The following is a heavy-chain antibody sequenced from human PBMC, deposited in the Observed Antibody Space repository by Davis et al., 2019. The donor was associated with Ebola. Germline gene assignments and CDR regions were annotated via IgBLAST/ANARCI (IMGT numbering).Heavy chain of an antibody. CDR2: MNPNSGNT. CDR3: ARRVGARSGFGC. Sequence: ASLLDTCNASAYTFISCDINCARQAAGQGLEWLGWMNPNSGNTGYTQKFQGRIIMTRNITISTAYMELNSMRSEDTAVYYCARRVGARSGFGCWGQRALVTGSS. D-gene: IGHD1-26*01. V-gene: IGHV1-8*01. J-gene: IGHJ4*01. CDR1: AYTFISCD.